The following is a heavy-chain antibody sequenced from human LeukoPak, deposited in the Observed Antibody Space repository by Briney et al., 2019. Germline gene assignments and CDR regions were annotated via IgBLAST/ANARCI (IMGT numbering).Heavy chain of an antibody. CDR2: IYSGGST. Sequence: GGSLRLSCAASGFTVSSNYMSWVRQAPGKGLEWVSVIYSGGSTYYADSVKGRFTISRDNSKNTLYLQMDRLRAEDTAVYYCARCISDAFYIWGQGTMVTVSS. D-gene: IGHD1-14*01. V-gene: IGHV3-53*01. J-gene: IGHJ3*02. CDR1: GFTVSSNY. CDR3: ARCISDAFYI.